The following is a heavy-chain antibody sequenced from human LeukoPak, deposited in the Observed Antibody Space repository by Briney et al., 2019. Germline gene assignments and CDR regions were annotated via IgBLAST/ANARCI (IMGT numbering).Heavy chain of an antibody. V-gene: IGHV4-59*01. CDR3: ARDYMSRYYDSSGYYLSYYYGMDV. CDR2: IYYNGST. D-gene: IGHD3-22*01. Sequence: SETLSLTCTVSGGSISSFYWTWIRQPPGKGLEWIGYIYYNGSTNYNPSLKSRVTISLDTSKNQFSLKLSSVTAADTAVYYCARDYMSRYYDSSGYYLSYYYGMDVWGQGTTVTVSS. CDR1: GGSISSFY. J-gene: IGHJ6*02.